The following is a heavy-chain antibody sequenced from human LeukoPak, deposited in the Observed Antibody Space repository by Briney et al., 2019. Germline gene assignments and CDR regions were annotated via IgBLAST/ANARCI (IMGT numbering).Heavy chain of an antibody. J-gene: IGHJ4*02. CDR2: ISSSGSTI. CDR1: GFTFSSYE. D-gene: IGHD3/OR15-3a*01. CDR3: ARSNPDFDFDY. V-gene: IGHV3-48*03. Sequence: PGGSLRLSCAASGFTFSSYEMNWVRQAPGKGLGWVSYISSSGSTIYYADSVKGRFTISRDNAKNSRYLQMNSLRAEDTAVYYCARSNPDFDFDYWGQGTLVTVSS.